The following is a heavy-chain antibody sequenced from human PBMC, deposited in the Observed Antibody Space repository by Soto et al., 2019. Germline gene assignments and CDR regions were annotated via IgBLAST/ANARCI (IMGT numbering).Heavy chain of an antibody. CDR1: GYTFTGYY. CDR3: AICSSTSCYRQNYYYYGMDV. D-gene: IGHD2-2*01. V-gene: IGHV1-2*04. CDR2: INPNSGGT. J-gene: IGHJ6*02. Sequence: ASVKVSCKASGYTFTGYYMHWVREAPGQGLEWMGWINPNSGGTNYAQKFQGWVTMTRDTSISTAYMELSRLRSDDTAVYYCAICSSTSCYRQNYYYYGMDVWGQGTTVTVSS.